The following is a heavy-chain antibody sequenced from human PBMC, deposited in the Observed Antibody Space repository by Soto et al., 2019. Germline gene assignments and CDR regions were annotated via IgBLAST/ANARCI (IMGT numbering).Heavy chain of an antibody. CDR1: GYTFTGYY. V-gene: IGHV1-2*04. J-gene: IGHJ6*02. CDR3: ARGPNWESYGYYYGMDV. CDR2: INPNSGGT. Sequence: ASVKVSCKASGYTFTGYYMHWVRQAPGQGLEWMGWINPNSGGTNYAQKFQGWVTMTRDTSISTAYMELSRLRSDDTAVYYCARGPNWESYGYYYGMDVWGQGTTVTVSS. D-gene: IGHD1-26*01.